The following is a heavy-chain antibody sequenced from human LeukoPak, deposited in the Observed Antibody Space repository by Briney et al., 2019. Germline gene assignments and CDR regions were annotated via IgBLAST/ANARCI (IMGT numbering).Heavy chain of an antibody. CDR3: AKVDRAGGVVVTSYYFDY. V-gene: IGHV3-30*02. CDR2: IRYDGSNK. J-gene: IGHJ4*02. CDR1: GFTFSSYG. D-gene: IGHD3-22*01. Sequence: GGSLTLSCAASGFTFSSYGMHWVRQAPGKGLEWVAFIRYDGSNKYYADSVKGRFTISRDNSKNTLHLQMNSLRADDTAVYYCAKVDRAGGVVVTSYYFDYWGQGTLVTVSS.